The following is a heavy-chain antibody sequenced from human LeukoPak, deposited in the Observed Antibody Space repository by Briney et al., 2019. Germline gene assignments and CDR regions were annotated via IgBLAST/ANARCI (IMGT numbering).Heavy chain of an antibody. V-gene: IGHV3-30-3*01. CDR1: GFTFSSYA. CDR3: AKDGSYHASGSYWYFDL. CDR2: ISYDGSNK. D-gene: IGHD3-10*01. J-gene: IGHJ2*01. Sequence: GGSLRLSCAASGFTFSSYAMHWVRQAPGKGLEWVAVISYDGSNKYYADSVKGRFTISRDNSKNTLYLQMNSLRAEDTAVYYCAKDGSYHASGSYWYFDLWGRGTLVTVSS.